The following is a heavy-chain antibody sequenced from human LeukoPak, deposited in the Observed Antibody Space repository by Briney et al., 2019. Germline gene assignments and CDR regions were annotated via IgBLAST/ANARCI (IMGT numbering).Heavy chain of an antibody. CDR1: GGSISSYY. CDR3: ARGPGLRRRYYDSSGSLDY. CDR2: IYYSGST. Sequence: PSETLSLTCTVSGGSISSYYWSWIRQPPGKGLEWIGYIYYSGSTNYNPSLKSRVTISVDTSKNQFSLKLSSVTAADTAVYYCARGPGLRRRYYDSSGSLDYWGQGTLVTVSS. V-gene: IGHV4-59*01. D-gene: IGHD3-22*01. J-gene: IGHJ4*02.